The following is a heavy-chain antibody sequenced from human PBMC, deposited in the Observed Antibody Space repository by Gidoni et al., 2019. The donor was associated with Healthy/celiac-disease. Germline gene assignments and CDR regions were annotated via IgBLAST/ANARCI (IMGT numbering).Heavy chain of an antibody. CDR1: GFTFDDYA. CDR3: AKDIDAEGIAVPMAGAFDI. Sequence: EVQLVESVGGLVQPGRSLRLSCAASGFTFDDYAMHWVRQAPGKGLEWVSGISWNRGSIGYADSVKGRFTISRDNAKNSLYLQMNSLRAEDTALYYCAKDIDAEGIAVPMAGAFDIWGQGTMVTVSS. D-gene: IGHD6-19*01. J-gene: IGHJ3*02. CDR2: ISWNRGSI. V-gene: IGHV3-9*01.